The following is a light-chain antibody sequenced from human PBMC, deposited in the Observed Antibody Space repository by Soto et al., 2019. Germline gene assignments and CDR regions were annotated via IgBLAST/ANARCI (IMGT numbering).Light chain of an antibody. V-gene: IGLV2-8*01. Sequence: QSVLTQPPSASGSPGQSVTISCTGTSSDVGAYNYVSWYQQEPGKAPKLMIYAVNKRPSGVPDRFSGSKSGNTASLTVSGLRAADDAYYYCCSYAGSYTVVFGGGTKLTVL. CDR1: SSDVGAYNY. CDR2: AVN. CDR3: CSYAGSYTVV. J-gene: IGLJ2*01.